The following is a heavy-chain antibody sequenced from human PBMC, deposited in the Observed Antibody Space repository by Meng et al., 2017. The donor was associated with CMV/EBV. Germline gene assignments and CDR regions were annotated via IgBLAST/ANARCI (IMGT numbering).Heavy chain of an antibody. CDR2: INPNSGGT. V-gene: IGHV1-2*02. CDR1: GYTFTGYY. J-gene: IGHJ6*02. CDR3: AKEGKWGVGARYYYYGMDV. Sequence: ASVKVSCKASGYTFTGYYMHWVRQAPGQGLEWMGWINPNSGGTNYAQKFQGRVTMTRDTSISTAYMELSRLRSDDTAVYYCAKEGKWGVGARYYYYGMDVWGQGTTVTVSS. D-gene: IGHD1-26*01.